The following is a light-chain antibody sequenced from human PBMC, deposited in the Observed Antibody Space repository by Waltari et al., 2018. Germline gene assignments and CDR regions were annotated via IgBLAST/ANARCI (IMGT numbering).Light chain of an antibody. CDR1: ENVNNY. Sequence: DIQMTQSPSSLSASVGDRVTLTCRASENVNNYLNWYQQKPGKAPKLLIYQASTLQSGVPSRFSGSGSGTDYTFTISSLQSEDVATYYCQHNYGTPFTFGPGTKLDIK. CDR3: QHNYGTPFT. J-gene: IGKJ3*01. V-gene: IGKV1-39*01. CDR2: QAS.